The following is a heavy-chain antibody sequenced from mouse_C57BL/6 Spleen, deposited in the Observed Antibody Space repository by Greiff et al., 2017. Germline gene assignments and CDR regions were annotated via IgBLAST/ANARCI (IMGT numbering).Heavy chain of an antibody. V-gene: IGHV8-8*01. CDR2: IWWDDDK. J-gene: IGHJ4*01. Sequence: QVTLKESGPGILQPSQTLSLTCSFSGFSLSTFGMGVGWIRQPSGKGLEWLAHIWWDDDKYYNPALKSRLTITKDTSKNQVFLKIANVDTADTATYYCARMNYSNLYYAMDYWGQGTSVTVSS. CDR1: GFSLSTFGMG. D-gene: IGHD2-5*01. CDR3: ARMNYSNLYYAMDY.